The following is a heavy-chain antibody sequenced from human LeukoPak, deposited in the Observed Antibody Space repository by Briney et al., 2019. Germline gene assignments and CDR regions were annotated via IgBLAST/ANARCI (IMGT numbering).Heavy chain of an antibody. CDR2: FDTQEGET. CDR3: ATPPVWFGEFMSGNSILGYFQD. V-gene: IGHV1-24*01. J-gene: IGHJ1*01. CDR1: GHTLTELS. D-gene: IGHD3-10*01. Sequence: ASVKVSCKISGHTLTELSIHWVRQAPGKGLEWMGGFDTQEGETIFAQNFQGRVTMTEDTSSDTAYMELSSLTSEDTAVYYCATPPVWFGEFMSGNSILGYFQDWGQGTLVTVSS.